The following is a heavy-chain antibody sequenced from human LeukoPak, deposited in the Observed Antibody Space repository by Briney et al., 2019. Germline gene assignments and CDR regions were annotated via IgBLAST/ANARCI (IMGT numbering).Heavy chain of an antibody. V-gene: IGHV1-8*02. Sequence: GASVKVSCKASGYSFTSNDLSWVRRASGQGLEWMGWMNPNSGNTGYAQKFQGRLTMTRNNAISTAYMDLSSLRSEDTALYYCARRDNTDFDSWGEGTLVTVSS. CDR1: GYSFTSND. D-gene: IGHD2/OR15-2a*01. CDR3: ARRDNTDFDS. J-gene: IGHJ4*02. CDR2: MNPNSGNT.